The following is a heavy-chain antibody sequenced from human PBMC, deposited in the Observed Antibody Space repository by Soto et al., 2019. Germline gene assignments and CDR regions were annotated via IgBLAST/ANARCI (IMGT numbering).Heavy chain of an antibody. V-gene: IGHV4-28*01. D-gene: IGHD5-18*01. Sequence: PSETLSLTCAVSGYSISRSNWWGWIRQPPGKGLEWIGYIYYSGTTYYNPSLKSRVTMSVDTSKNQFSLKLTSVTAADTAVYYCARNRGYSQGDWGPGTLVTVSS. CDR3: ARNRGYSQGD. CDR1: GYSISRSNW. J-gene: IGHJ4*02. CDR2: IYYSGTT.